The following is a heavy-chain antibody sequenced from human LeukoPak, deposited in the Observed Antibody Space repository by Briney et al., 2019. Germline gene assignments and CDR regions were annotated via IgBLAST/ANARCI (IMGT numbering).Heavy chain of an antibody. J-gene: IGHJ6*02. CDR2: INTNTGNP. CDR3: ARAAVAGPNYYYYGMDV. CDR1: GYTFTSYA. D-gene: IGHD6-19*01. Sequence: ASVKVSCKASGYTFTSYAMNWVRQAPGQGLEWMGWINTNTGNPTYAQGFTGRFVFSLDTSVSTAYLQISSLKAEDTAVYYCARAAVAGPNYYYYGMDVWXQGTTVTVSS. V-gene: IGHV7-4-1*02.